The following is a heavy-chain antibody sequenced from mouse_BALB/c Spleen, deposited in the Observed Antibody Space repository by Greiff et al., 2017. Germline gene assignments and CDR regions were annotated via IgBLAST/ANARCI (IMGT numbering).Heavy chain of an antibody. V-gene: IGHV1-7*01. D-gene: IGHD2-4*01. CDR2: INPSTGYT. Sequence: QVQLQQSGAELAKPGASVKMSCKASGYTFTSYWMHWVKQRPGQGLEWIGYINPSTGYTEYNQNFKDKATLTADKSSSTAYMQLSSLTSEDSAVYYCARSGDYGGPAMDYWGQGTSVTVSS. J-gene: IGHJ4*01. CDR3: ARSGDYGGPAMDY. CDR1: GYTFTSYW.